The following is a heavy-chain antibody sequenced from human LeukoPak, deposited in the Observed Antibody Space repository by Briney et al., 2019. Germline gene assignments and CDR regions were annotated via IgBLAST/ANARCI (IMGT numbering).Heavy chain of an antibody. CDR3: GKNRYSGSLSPFDI. J-gene: IGHJ3*02. CDR2: ISGGGGNT. D-gene: IGHD1-26*01. Sequence: QSGGSLGLSCAASKFAFSSYAMSWVRQAPGKGLEWVSAISGGGGNTYYADSVKGRFTISRDNSKNTLYLQMNSLRAEDTAVYYCGKNRYSGSLSPFDIWGQGTMVTVSS. V-gene: IGHV3-23*01. CDR1: KFAFSSYA.